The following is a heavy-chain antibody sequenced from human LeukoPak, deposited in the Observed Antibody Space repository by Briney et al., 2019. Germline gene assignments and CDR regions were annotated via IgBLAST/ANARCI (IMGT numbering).Heavy chain of an antibody. V-gene: IGHV4-39*07. CDR1: GGSISSSTYY. CDR2: IYYSGST. J-gene: IGHJ6*03. D-gene: IGHD4-11*01. CDR3: ARARSMTTVTSYYYYMDV. Sequence: SETLSLTCTVSGGSISSSTYYWGWIRQPPGKGLEWIGSIYYSGSTYYNPSLMSRVTISVDTSKNQFSLKLSPVTAADTAVYYCARARSMTTVTSYYYYMDVWGKGTTVTVSS.